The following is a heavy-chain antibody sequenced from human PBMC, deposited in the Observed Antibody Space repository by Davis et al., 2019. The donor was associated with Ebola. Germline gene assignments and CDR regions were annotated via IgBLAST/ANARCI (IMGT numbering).Heavy chain of an antibody. V-gene: IGHV1-18*01. J-gene: IGHJ4*02. CDR3: VKDFWSDDPGY. D-gene: IGHD3-3*01. CDR2: SSTSNGNT. Sequence: ASVKVSYKASGYTFTNYGITWVRQAPGQGLEWMGWSSTSNGNTNYAQKLQGRVTMTTDTSTTTAYMELRSLRSDDTAMYYCVKDFWSDDPGYWGQGTLVTVSS. CDR1: GYTFTNYG.